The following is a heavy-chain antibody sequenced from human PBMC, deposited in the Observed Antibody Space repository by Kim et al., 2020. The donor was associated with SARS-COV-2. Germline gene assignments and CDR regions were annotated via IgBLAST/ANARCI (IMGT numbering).Heavy chain of an antibody. J-gene: IGHJ4*02. V-gene: IGHV1-46*01. CDR3: ARGVVRGEADY. D-gene: IGHD3-10*01. Sequence: ASVKVSCKASGCSFTSYYMHWVRQAPGQGLEWMGIINPSGGSTSYAQKFQGRVTMTRDTSTSTVYMELSSLTSEDTAVYFCARGVVRGEADYWGQGTLVTVSS. CDR1: GCSFTSYY. CDR2: INPSGGST.